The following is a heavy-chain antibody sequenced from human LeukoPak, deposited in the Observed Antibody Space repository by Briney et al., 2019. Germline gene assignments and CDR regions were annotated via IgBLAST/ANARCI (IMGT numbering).Heavy chain of an antibody. V-gene: IGHV4-31*03. Sequence: PSETLSLTCTVSGGSLSSGGYYWSWIRQHPGKGLEWLGYIYYSGSTYYNPSLKSRVTISVDTSKNQFSLKLSSVTAADTAVYYCARESSVTPYYFDYWGQGTLVTVSS. CDR3: ARESSVTPYYFDY. CDR1: GGSLSSGGYY. CDR2: IYYSGST. D-gene: IGHD4-11*01. J-gene: IGHJ4*02.